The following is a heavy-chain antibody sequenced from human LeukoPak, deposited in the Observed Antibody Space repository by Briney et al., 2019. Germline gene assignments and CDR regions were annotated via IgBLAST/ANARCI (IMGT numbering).Heavy chain of an antibody. D-gene: IGHD3-22*01. J-gene: IGHJ4*02. CDR2: FYPEDGET. V-gene: IGHV1-24*01. CDR1: GYTLTELS. Sequence: ASVTVSCTVSGYTLTELSMHWVRQAPGKGLEWMGGFYPEDGETIYAQKFQGRVTMTEDTSTDTAYMELSSLRSEDTAVYYCATSLTYYYDSSGWTFDYWGQGTLVTVSS. CDR3: ATSLTYYYDSSGWTFDY.